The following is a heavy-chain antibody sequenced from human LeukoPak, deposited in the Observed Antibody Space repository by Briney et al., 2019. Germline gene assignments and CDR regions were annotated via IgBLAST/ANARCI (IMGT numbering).Heavy chain of an antibody. CDR3: ARVGRDGYTRYWFDP. J-gene: IGHJ5*02. D-gene: IGHD5-24*01. CDR2: INHSGST. V-gene: IGHV4-4*02. CDR1: GGSISSSNW. Sequence: PSETLSLTCAVSGGSISSSNWWSWVRPPPGKGLEWIGEINHSGSTNYNPSLKSRVTISVDTSKNQFSLKLSSVTAADTAVYYCARVGRDGYTRYWFDPWGQGTLVTVSS.